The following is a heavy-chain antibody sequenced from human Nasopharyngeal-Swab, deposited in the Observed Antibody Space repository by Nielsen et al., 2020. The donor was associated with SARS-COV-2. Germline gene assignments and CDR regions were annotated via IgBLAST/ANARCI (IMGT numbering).Heavy chain of an antibody. Sequence: WIRQPPGKALEWLARIDLGDDKYYSTSLKTRLTISKDTSKNQVVITMTNRDPVDTATYYCARTLYYDILTGYSRGNYGMDVWGQGTTVTVSS. J-gene: IGHJ6*02. CDR3: ARTLYYDILTGYSRGNYGMDV. D-gene: IGHD3-9*01. CDR2: IDLGDDK. V-gene: IGHV2-70*11.